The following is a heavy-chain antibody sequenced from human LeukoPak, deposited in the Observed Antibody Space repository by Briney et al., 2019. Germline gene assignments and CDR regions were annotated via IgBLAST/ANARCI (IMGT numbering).Heavy chain of an antibody. CDR2: IYTSGST. Sequence: SETLSLTCTVSGGSISSGSYYWSWIRQPAGKGLEWIGRIYTSGSTNYNPSLKSRVTISVDTSKNQFSLKLSSVTAADTAVYYWARAPGFGELLALDYGGQGTLVTVSS. V-gene: IGHV4-61*02. CDR3: ARAPGFGELLALDY. J-gene: IGHJ4*02. D-gene: IGHD3-10*01. CDR1: GGSISSGSYY.